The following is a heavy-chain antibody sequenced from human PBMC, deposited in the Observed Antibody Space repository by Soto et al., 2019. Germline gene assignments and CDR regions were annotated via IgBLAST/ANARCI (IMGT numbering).Heavy chain of an antibody. Sequence: GASVKVSCKTSGYTFIAYYIHWVRQAPGLGLEWMGWINPNTGVTNYAQRFQGRVTLTGDTSIRTAYLELSALTFDDTAVYFCAKDSHYDILTGYSRNAFDVWGQGTAVTVSS. CDR2: INPNTGVT. D-gene: IGHD3-9*01. J-gene: IGHJ3*01. CDR1: GYTFIAYY. V-gene: IGHV1-2*02. CDR3: AKDSHYDILTGYSRNAFDV.